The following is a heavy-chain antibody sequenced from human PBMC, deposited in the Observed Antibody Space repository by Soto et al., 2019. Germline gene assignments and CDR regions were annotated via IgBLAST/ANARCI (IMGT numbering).Heavy chain of an antibody. Sequence: QITLKESGPTLVKPTQTLTLTCTFSGFSLNTGGMGVGWIRQPPGKALEWLALIYWDGDRRYSPSLMSRLTIAKDTSKNQVVLTMTNMDPVDTATYYCVHSRCGGDCLQSYSSHYYYGMVIWGQGTTVTVSS. CDR2: IYWDGDR. D-gene: IGHD2-21*02. CDR3: VHSRCGGDCLQSYSSHYYYGMVI. CDR1: GFSLNTGGMG. J-gene: IGHJ6*02. V-gene: IGHV2-5*02.